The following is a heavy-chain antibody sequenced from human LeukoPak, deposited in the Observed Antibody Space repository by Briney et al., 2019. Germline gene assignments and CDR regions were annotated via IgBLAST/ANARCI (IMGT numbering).Heavy chain of an antibody. D-gene: IGHD3-22*01. CDR2: IGPSSDNI. J-gene: IGHJ1*01. Sequence: GGSLRLSCVASGFTFSSYAMSWVRQAPGKGLEWVSYIGPSSDNINYADSVKGRFTVSRDNAKNSLYLQMNSLRAEDTAVYYCARVNPTNSGFYTYWGQGTLVTVSS. CDR3: ARVNPTNSGFYTY. V-gene: IGHV3-48*04. CDR1: GFTFSSYA.